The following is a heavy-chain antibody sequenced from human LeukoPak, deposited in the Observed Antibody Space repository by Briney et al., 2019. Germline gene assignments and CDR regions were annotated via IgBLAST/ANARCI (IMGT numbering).Heavy chain of an antibody. CDR3: ALSSSWYGGFFDY. D-gene: IGHD6-13*01. J-gene: IGHJ4*02. V-gene: IGHV3-30*02. CDR2: IRIDGINT. Sequence: GGSLRLSCAASGFTFSSYGMHWVRQAPGKGLEWVTFIRIDGINTYYADSVRGRFTISRDNSKNTLYLQMNSLRAEDTAVYYCALSSSWYGGFFDYWGQGTLVTVSS. CDR1: GFTFSSYG.